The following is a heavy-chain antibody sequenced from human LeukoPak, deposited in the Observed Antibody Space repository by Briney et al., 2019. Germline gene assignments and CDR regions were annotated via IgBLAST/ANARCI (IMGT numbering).Heavy chain of an antibody. Sequence: ASVKVSCKASGYTFTSYGISWVRQAPGQGLEWMGWISAYNGNTNYAQKLQGRVTMTTDTPTSTAYMELRSLRSDDTAVYYCARDVEYCSSTSCPIDYWGQGTLVTVSS. CDR2: ISAYNGNT. J-gene: IGHJ4*02. CDR3: ARDVEYCSSTSCPIDY. V-gene: IGHV1-18*01. CDR1: GYTFTSYG. D-gene: IGHD2-2*01.